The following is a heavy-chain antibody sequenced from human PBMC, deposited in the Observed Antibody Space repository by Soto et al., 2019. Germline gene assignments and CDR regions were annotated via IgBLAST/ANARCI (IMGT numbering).Heavy chain of an antibody. J-gene: IGHJ4*02. CDR3: ARGFLEWLSPSFAY. D-gene: IGHD3-3*01. CDR2: ISAYNGNT. V-gene: IGHV1-18*01. CDR1: GYTFTSYG. Sequence: QVQLVQSGAEVKKPGASVKVSCKASGYTFTSYGISWVRQAPGQGPEWMGWISAYNGNTNYAQKLQGRVTMTTDTXXSTADMELRSLRSDDTAVYYCARGFLEWLSPSFAYWGQGTLVTVSS.